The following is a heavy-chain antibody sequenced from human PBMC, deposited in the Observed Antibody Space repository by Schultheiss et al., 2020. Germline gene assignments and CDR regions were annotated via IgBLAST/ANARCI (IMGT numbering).Heavy chain of an antibody. D-gene: IGHD2-15*01. CDR3: AKDRGAGYCSGGACYLGAIYFYGLDV. CDR2: ISGSGPST. CDR1: GFTFSSYA. Sequence: GGSLRLSCAASGFTFSSYAMSWVRQAPGKGLEWVSGISGSGPSTYYADSVKGRFTISRDNSKNTLFLQMSSLRAGDTAVYYCAKDRGAGYCSGGACYLGAIYFYGLDVWGQGTTVTVSS. V-gene: IGHV3-23*01. J-gene: IGHJ6*02.